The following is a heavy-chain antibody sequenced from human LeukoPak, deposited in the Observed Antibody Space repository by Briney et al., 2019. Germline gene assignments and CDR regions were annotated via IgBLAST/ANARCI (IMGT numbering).Heavy chain of an antibody. J-gene: IGHJ6*02. V-gene: IGHV3-11*01. Sequence: GGSLRLSCAASGFTVSSNYMSWIRQAPGRGLEWVSYISPTGSSIYFADSVKGRFTISRDNAKNSLYLQMNSLRAEDTAVYYCARGHYGLDVWGQGTTVIVSS. CDR3: ARGHYGLDV. CDR2: ISPTGSSI. CDR1: GFTVSSNY.